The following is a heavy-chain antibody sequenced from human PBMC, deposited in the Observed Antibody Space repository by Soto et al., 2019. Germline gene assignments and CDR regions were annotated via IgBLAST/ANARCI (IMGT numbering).Heavy chain of an antibody. CDR3: AREKPYSSSWDHDY. CDR2: INHSGST. D-gene: IGHD6-13*01. J-gene: IGHJ4*02. CDR1: GGSFSGYY. Sequence: QVQLQQWGAGLLKPSETLSLTCAVYGGSFSGYYWSWIRQPPGKGLEWIGEINHSGSTTYNPSLKSRVTISVDTSKTQFSVKLSSVTAADTAVYYCAREKPYSSSWDHDYWGQGTLVTVSS. V-gene: IGHV4-34*01.